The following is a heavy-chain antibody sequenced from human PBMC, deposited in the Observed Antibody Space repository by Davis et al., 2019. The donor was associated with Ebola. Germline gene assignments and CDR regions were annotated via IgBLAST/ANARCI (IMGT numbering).Heavy chain of an antibody. Sequence: ASVKVSCKASGYTFTGYYMHWVRQAPGQGLEWMGRINPDSGGTNYAQKFQGRVTMTRDTSISTAYMELRSLRSDDTAVYYCARTITMIVVGGWFDPWGQGTLVTVSS. V-gene: IGHV1-2*06. CDR1: GYTFTGYY. CDR2: INPDSGGT. CDR3: ARTITMIVVGGWFDP. D-gene: IGHD3-22*01. J-gene: IGHJ5*02.